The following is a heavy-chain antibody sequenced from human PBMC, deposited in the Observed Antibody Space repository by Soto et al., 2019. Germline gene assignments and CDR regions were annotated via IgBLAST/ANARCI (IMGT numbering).Heavy chain of an antibody. CDR3: ARDRGVDYDFWSGYYTEVRYYYGMDV. J-gene: IGHJ6*02. D-gene: IGHD3-3*01. CDR2: IYYSGST. CDR1: VGSISSGDYY. Sequence: PSETLSLACTVSVGSISSGDYYWSWILQPPGKGLEWIGYIYYSGSTYYNPSLKSRVTISVDTSKNQFSLKLSSVTAADTAVYYCARDRGVDYDFWSGYYTEVRYYYGMDVWGQGTTVTVSS. V-gene: IGHV4-30-4*01.